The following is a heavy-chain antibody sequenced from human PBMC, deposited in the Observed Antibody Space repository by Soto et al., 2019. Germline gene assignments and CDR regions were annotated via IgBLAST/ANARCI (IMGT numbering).Heavy chain of an antibody. CDR3: ARTVYYYDICGYYLDY. V-gene: IGHV1-18*01. Sequence: ASVKVSCKASGYTFTSYGISWVRQAPGQGLEWMGWISAYNGNTNYAQKLQGRVTMTTDTSTSTAYMELRSLRSDDTAVYYCARTVYYYDICGYYLDYWGPGTLVTVS. J-gene: IGHJ4*01. CDR2: ISAYNGNT. D-gene: IGHD3-22*01. CDR1: GYTFTSYG.